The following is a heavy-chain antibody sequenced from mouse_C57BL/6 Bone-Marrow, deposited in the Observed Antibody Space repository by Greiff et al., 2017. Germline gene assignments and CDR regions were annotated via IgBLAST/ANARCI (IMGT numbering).Heavy chain of an antibody. CDR1: GFTFSDYG. J-gene: IGHJ4*01. CDR2: ISNLAYSI. Sequence: DVMLVESGGGLVQPGGSLKLSCAASGFTFSDYGMAWVRQAPRKGPEWVAFISNLAYSIYYADTVTGRFTISRENAKNTLYLEMSSLRSEDTAMYCCVRRGYGPYYAMDYWGQGTPVTVSS. V-gene: IGHV5-15*04. CDR3: VRRGYGPYYAMDY. D-gene: IGHD2-2*01.